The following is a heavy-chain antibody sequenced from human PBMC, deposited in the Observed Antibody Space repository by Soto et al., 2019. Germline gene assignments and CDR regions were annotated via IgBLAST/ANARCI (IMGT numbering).Heavy chain of an antibody. V-gene: IGHV1-69*01. CDR2: IIPIFGTA. D-gene: IGHD5-18*01. Sequence: QVQLVQSGAEVKKPGSSVKVSCKASGGTFSSYAISWVRQAPGQGLEWMGGIIPIFGTANYAQKFQGRVTITADESTSTAYMELSSLRSEDTAVYYCASRGYSYLEKAYYYYGMDVGGQGTTVTVSS. J-gene: IGHJ6*02. CDR1: GGTFSSYA. CDR3: ASRGYSYLEKAYYYYGMDV.